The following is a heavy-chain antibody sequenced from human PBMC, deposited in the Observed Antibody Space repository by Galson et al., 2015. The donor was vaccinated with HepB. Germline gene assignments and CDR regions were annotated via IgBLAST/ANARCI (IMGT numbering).Heavy chain of an antibody. Sequence: SLRLSCAASGFIFSTYGLHWVRQAPGKGLEWVAVISYDGSSKYYADSVKGRFTISRDNSKNTLYLQMSSLRAEDTAVYYCARGDGYSGYEPWDYWGQGTLVTVSS. J-gene: IGHJ4*02. D-gene: IGHD5-12*01. V-gene: IGHV3-30-3*01. CDR3: ARGDGYSGYEPWDY. CDR2: ISYDGSSK. CDR1: GFIFSTYG.